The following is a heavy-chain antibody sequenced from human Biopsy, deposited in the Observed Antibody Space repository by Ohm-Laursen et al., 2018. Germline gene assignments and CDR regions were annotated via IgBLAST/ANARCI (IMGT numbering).Heavy chain of an antibody. V-gene: IGHV3-23*01. CDR2: ISGSGGRT. CDR1: GFTFSNYA. D-gene: IGHD4-17*01. Sequence: SLRFSCAASGFTFSNYAMSWVRQAPGKGLEWVSGISGSGGRTYYAESMKGRFTISRDNSKKTVYLQMKSLRAEDTAVYYCAKPADSYGSEFYFDYWGQGTLVTVSS. CDR3: AKPADSYGSEFYFDY. J-gene: IGHJ4*02.